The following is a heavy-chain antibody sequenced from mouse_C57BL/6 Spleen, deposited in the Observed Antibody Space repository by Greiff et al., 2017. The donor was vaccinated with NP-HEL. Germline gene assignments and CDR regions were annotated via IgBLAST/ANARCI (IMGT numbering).Heavy chain of an antibody. CDR1: GYSFTGYY. Sequence: EVQLQQSGPELVKPGASVKISCKASGYSFTGYYMNWVKQSPEKSLEWIGEINPSTGGTTYNQKFKAKATLTVDKSSSTAYMQLKSLTSEDSAVYYCAIRDGTYYYLYAMDYWGQGTSVTVSS. CDR2: INPSTGGT. V-gene: IGHV1-42*01. CDR3: AIRDGTYYYLYAMDY. D-gene: IGHD2-1*01. J-gene: IGHJ4*01.